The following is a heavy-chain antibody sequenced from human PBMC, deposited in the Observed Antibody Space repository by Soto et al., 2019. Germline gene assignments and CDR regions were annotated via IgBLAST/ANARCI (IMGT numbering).Heavy chain of an antibody. J-gene: IGHJ4*02. D-gene: IGHD5-12*01. CDR2: ISSSSSYT. Sequence: QVQLVESGGGLVKPGGSLRLSCVASGFTFSDYYMSWIRQAPGKGLERVSYISSSSSYTNYEDSVKGRFTTSGDNATNALYMQMNSPRAEDTPAYYCARAHLRYSRYDYVDYWRQGTLVTVSS. CDR1: GFTFSDYY. V-gene: IGHV3-11*05. CDR3: ARAHLRYSRYDYVDY.